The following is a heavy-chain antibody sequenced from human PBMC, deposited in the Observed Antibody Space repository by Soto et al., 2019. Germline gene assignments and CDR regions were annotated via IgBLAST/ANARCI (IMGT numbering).Heavy chain of an antibody. J-gene: IGHJ4*02. CDR3: SRTGWPQSSYYFDY. V-gene: IGHV3-7*03. CDR2: INEDGSEK. D-gene: IGHD3-16*01. Sequence: SGGSLRLSCAASGFSFSVFWMSWFRQTPGKGLEWVANINEDGSEKFFADSVKGRFTTSRDNAKNSLSLQMNSLTADDTAVYYCSRTGWPQSSYYFDYWGQGTLVTVSS. CDR1: GFSFSVFW.